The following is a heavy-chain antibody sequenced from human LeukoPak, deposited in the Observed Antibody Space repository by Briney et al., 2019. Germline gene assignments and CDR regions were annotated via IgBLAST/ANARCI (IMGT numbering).Heavy chain of an antibody. J-gene: IGHJ6*03. CDR1: GFTFSDYW. Sequence: GGSLRLSCAASGFTFSDYWMHWVRQAPGKGLVWVSRINSDGSSTSYADSVKGRFTISRDNAKNTLFLQMNSLRAEDTAVYYCARDGGSAADPSYDDYYYYMDVWGKGATVTVSS. CDR2: INSDGSST. CDR3: ARDGGSAADPSYDDYYYYMDV. V-gene: IGHV3-74*01. D-gene: IGHD6-13*01.